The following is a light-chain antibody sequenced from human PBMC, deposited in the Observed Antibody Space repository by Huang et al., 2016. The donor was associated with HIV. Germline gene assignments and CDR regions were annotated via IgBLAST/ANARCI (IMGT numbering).Light chain of an antibody. V-gene: IGKV3-15*01. CDR3: QQYNDWPFT. J-gene: IGKJ4*01. Sequence: EIVMTQSPAILSVSPGERATLSCRASKSVNSNLAWYQQKPGQAPRLPIYGASTRATGIPARFSGSGSGTEFTLTISSLQSEDFAVYYCQQYNDWPFTFGGGTKVEIK. CDR2: GAS. CDR1: KSVNSN.